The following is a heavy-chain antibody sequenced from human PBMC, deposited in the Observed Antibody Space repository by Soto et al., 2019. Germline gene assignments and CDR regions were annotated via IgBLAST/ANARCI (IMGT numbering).Heavy chain of an antibody. CDR1: GDSISSADYY. V-gene: IGHV4-30-4*01. J-gene: IGHJ4*02. D-gene: IGHD1-26*01. Sequence: QVQLQESGPGLVKPSQTLSLTCSVSGDSISSADYYWSWMRQAPGKGLEWIGYIYYSGSTYYNPSLRSRVTISLDTSKNQFSLKLHSVTTADTAVYYCARMTAIVGATSGDFWGQGTLVTVSS. CDR3: ARMTAIVGATSGDF. CDR2: IYYSGST.